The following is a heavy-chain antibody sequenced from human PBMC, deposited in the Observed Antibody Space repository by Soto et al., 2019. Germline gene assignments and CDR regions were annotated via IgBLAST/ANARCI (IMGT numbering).Heavy chain of an antibody. Sequence: PGGSLRLSCTASGFTFSSYAMHWVRQAPGKGLEWVAVISYDGSNKYYADSVKGRFTISRDNSKNTPYLQMNSLRAEDTAVYYCARAYSNSNYGVFDYWGQGTLVTVSS. CDR2: ISYDGSNK. CDR3: ARAYSNSNYGVFDY. D-gene: IGHD4-4*01. V-gene: IGHV3-30-3*01. CDR1: GFTFSSYA. J-gene: IGHJ4*02.